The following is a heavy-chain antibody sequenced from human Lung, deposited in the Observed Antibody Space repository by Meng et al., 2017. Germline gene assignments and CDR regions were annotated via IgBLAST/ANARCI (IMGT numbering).Heavy chain of an antibody. CDR3: ARGPTTMANDFDY. V-gene: IGHV4-34*02. CDR2: INHSGST. D-gene: IGHD4-11*01. Sequence: QVRLQEWGPGLVKPSETLSLTCVVSGGSFSNYYWRWIRQPPGKGMEWIGEINHSGSTNYNPSLESRATISVDTSKTNLSLKLSSVTAADSAVYYCARGPTTMANDFDYWGQGTLVTVSS. CDR1: GGSFSNYY. J-gene: IGHJ4*02.